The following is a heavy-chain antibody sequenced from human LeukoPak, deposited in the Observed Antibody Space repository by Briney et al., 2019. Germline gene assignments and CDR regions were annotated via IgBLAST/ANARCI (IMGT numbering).Heavy chain of an antibody. Sequence: GGSLRLSCAASGFTFSSYAMTWVRQAPGKGLEWVSGISGSGGSTYYADSVKGRLTISRDNSKNTLYVQMNSLRAGDTAVYYCAKSRGSGGFFYFDYWGQGNLVTVSS. CDR1: GFTFSSYA. D-gene: IGHD3-10*01. CDR2: ISGSGGST. CDR3: AKSRGSGGFFYFDY. V-gene: IGHV3-23*01. J-gene: IGHJ4*02.